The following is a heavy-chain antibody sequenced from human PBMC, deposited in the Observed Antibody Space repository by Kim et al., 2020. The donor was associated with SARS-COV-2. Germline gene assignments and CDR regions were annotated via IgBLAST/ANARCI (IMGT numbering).Heavy chain of an antibody. CDR2: ISWNSGSI. V-gene: IGHV3-9*01. J-gene: IGHJ6*01. Sequence: GGSLRLSCAASGFTFGDYAMRWVRQAPGKGLEWVSGISWNSGSIGYADSVKGRFTISRDNAKNSLYLQMNSLRAEDTALYYCAKEGRSNRYGRYYYGMGV. D-gene: IGHD6-13*01. CDR1: GFTFGDYA. CDR3: AKEGRSNRYGRYYYGMGV.